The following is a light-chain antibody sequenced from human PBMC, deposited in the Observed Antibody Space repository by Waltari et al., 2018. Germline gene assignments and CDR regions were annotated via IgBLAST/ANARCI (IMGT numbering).Light chain of an antibody. V-gene: IGKV3-20*01. CDR1: QSVSSSY. CDR3: QQYGSSPWT. J-gene: IGKJ1*01. Sequence: EIVLTQSPGTLSLSPGERATLSCRASQSVSSSYLAWYQQKPGQAPRVLLHGASNRATGIPDGFSGSGSGTDFTLTISRLEPEDFAVYYCQQYGSSPWTFGQGTKVEIK. CDR2: GAS.